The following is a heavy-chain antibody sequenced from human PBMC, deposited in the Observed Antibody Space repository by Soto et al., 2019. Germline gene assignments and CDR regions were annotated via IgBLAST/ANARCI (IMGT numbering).Heavy chain of an antibody. Sequence: QMQLVQSGPEVKKPGTSVKVSCKASGFTFITSAMQWVRQARGQRLEWIGWIVVGSGNTNYAQKFQERVTITRDMSTSTAYMELSSLRSEDTAVYYCAAAEPESYYDGGAYHHWGQGTLVTVSS. CDR3: AAAEPESYYDGGAYHH. D-gene: IGHD3-22*01. V-gene: IGHV1-58*02. CDR1: GFTFITSA. J-gene: IGHJ1*01. CDR2: IVVGSGNT.